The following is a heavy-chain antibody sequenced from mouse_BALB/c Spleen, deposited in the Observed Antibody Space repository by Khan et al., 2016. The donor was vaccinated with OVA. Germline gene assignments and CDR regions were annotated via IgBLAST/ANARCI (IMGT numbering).Heavy chain of an antibody. V-gene: IGHV2-6-7*01. J-gene: IGHJ4*01. CDR3: ARYHGNFYAMDY. D-gene: IGHD2-1*01. CDR1: GFSLTGYG. Sequence: QVQLQQSGPGLVAPSQSLSITCTVSGFSLTGYGVNWVRQPPGKGLEWLGMIWGDGSTDYNSALKYRLSISKDNSKSQVFLKMNSLQTDDTDRYYCARYHGNFYAMDYWGQGTSVTVSS. CDR2: IWGDGST.